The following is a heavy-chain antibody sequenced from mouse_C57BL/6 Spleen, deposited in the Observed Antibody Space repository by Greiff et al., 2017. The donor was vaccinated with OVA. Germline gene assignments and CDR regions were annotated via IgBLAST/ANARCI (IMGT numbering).Heavy chain of an antibody. CDR2: INPNNGGT. V-gene: IGHV1-26*01. J-gene: IGHJ2*01. Sequence: EVQLQQSGPELVKPGASVKLSCKASGYTFTDYYMNWVKQSHGKSLEWIGDINPNNGGTSYHQNFKGKATLTVDKSSSTAYMELRRLTTEDSAVDYCARTSYYGGYFDYWGQGTTLTVSS. CDR1: GYTFTDYY. D-gene: IGHD1-2*01. CDR3: ARTSYYGGYFDY.